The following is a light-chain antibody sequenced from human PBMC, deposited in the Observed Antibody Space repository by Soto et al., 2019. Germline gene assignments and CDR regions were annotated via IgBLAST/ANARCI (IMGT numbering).Light chain of an antibody. V-gene: IGKV3-15*01. Sequence: EIVMTQSPATLSVSPGERATLSCRASQSVSSNLAWYQQKPGQAPRLLIYGASTRATGIPARFSGSGSGTEFPLTISSLQSEDVAVYYCQQYNNWPRGTFGQGTKLEIK. J-gene: IGKJ2*02. CDR1: QSVSSN. CDR2: GAS. CDR3: QQYNNWPRGT.